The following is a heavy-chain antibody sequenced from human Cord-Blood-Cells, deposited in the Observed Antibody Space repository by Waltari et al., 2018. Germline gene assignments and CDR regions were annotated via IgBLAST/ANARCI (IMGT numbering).Heavy chain of an antibody. CDR1: GFTFSSYG. V-gene: IGHV3-30*18. CDR3: AKLPYCSSTSCYTLSMAFDI. CDR2: ISYDGSNK. J-gene: IGHJ3*02. D-gene: IGHD2-2*02. Sequence: QVQLVESGGGVVQPGRSLRLSCAASGFTFSSYGMHGVRQAPGKGLEWVAVISYDGSNKYYADAVKGRFTISRDNSKNTLYLQMNSLRAEDTAVYYCAKLPYCSSTSCYTLSMAFDIWGQGTMVTVSS.